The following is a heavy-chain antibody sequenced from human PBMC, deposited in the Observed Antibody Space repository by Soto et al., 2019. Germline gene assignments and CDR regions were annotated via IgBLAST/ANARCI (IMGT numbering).Heavy chain of an antibody. CDR3: ARHVFNMARGPLDP. J-gene: IGHJ5*02. Sequence: GESLKISCKGSGYSFTSYWIGWVRQMPGKGLGWMGIIYPGDGGTLYSPSFQGQVTFSVDRSVNTAYLKWSSLEASDTAIYYCARHVFNMARGPLDPWGQGTRVTVSS. V-gene: IGHV5-51*01. CDR1: GYSFTSYW. CDR2: IYPGDGGT. D-gene: IGHD3-10*01.